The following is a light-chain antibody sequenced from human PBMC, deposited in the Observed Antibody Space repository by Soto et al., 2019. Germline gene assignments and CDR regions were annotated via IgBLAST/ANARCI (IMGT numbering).Light chain of an antibody. V-gene: IGKV3-20*01. CDR1: QSVSSNH. CDR3: QQYSSSRT. Sequence: DIVLTQSPCTLSLSPGERATLSSRASQSVSSNHLAWYQQKPGQAPRLLIYGGSSRATGIPVRFSGSGSETDFTLTITRLEPEDFAVYYCQQYSSSRTFGQGTKVDIK. J-gene: IGKJ1*01. CDR2: GGS.